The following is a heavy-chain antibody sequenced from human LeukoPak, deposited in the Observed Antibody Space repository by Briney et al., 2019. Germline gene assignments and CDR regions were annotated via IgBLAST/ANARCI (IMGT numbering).Heavy chain of an antibody. J-gene: IGHJ5*02. V-gene: IGHV4-34*01. CDR2: INHSGDT. Sequence: SETLSLTCNVSGTSFTHYYWSWIRQTPEKGLEWIGQINHSGDTSYDPSLRSRITLSVDRSKNQFSLKVTSVTAADTGVYYCARGPGTVGLSPWGQGTLVTVSS. CDR1: GTSFTHYY. CDR3: ARGPGTVGLSP. D-gene: IGHD1/OR15-1a*01.